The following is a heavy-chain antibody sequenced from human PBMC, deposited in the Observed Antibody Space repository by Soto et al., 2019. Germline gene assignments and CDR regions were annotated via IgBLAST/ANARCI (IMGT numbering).Heavy chain of an antibody. CDR1: GYIFTSYW. Sequence: AEALKISCTCSGYIFTSYWISWVLQMPGKALWWMGMIDPSDSYTNYSPSFQGHVTISADKSISTAYLQWSSLKASDTAMYYCARHFPPTYYYDSSGPYYFDYWGQGTLVPVP. D-gene: IGHD3-22*01. CDR2: IDPSDSYT. J-gene: IGHJ4*02. V-gene: IGHV5-10-1*01. CDR3: ARHFPPTYYYDSSGPYYFDY.